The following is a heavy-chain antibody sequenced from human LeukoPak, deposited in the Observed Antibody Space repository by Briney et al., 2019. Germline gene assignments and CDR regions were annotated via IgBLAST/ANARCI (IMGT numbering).Heavy chain of an antibody. D-gene: IGHD3-10*01. Sequence: PSETLSLTCTVSGGSISSSSYYWGWIRQPPGKGLEWIGSIYYSGSTYYNPSLKSRVTISVDTSKNQFSLKLSSVTAADTAVYYCARVVPLGVRGVKAFDYWGQGTLVTVSS. CDR1: GGSISSSSYY. CDR3: ARVVPLGVRGVKAFDY. CDR2: IYYSGST. V-gene: IGHV4-39*07. J-gene: IGHJ4*02.